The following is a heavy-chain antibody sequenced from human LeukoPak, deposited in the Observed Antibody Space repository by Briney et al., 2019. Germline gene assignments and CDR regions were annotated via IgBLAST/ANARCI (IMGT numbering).Heavy chain of an antibody. D-gene: IGHD1-26*01. CDR3: ARGRYRPRRSGSCPSDGMDV. Sequence: PGGSLRLSCAASGFTFSSYSMNWVRQAPGKGLEWVSSISSSSSYIYYADSVKGRFTISRDNAKNSLYLQMNSLRAEDTAVYYCARGRYRPRRSGSCPSDGMDVWGQGTTVTVSS. J-gene: IGHJ6*02. CDR2: ISSSSSYI. V-gene: IGHV3-21*01. CDR1: GFTFSSYS.